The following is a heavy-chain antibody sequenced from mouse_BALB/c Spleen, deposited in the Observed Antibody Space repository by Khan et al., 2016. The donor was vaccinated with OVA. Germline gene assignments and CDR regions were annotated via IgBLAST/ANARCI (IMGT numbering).Heavy chain of an antibody. Sequence: VQLVESGPGLVAPSQSLSITCTVSGFSLTDYAVSWIRQPPGKGLEWLGVIWVSGSKYYNSVLKPRLSISKDNSKSQVFLKMNSLQTDDTAMYFCARDPPYYSMDYWCQGTSVTVSS. CDR1: GFSLTDYA. CDR2: IWVSGSK. J-gene: IGHJ4*01. V-gene: IGHV2-6-5*01. CDR3: ARDPPYYSMDY. D-gene: IGHD3-3*01.